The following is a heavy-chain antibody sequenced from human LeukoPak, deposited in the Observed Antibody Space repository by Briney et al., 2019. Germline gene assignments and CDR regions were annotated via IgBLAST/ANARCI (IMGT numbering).Heavy chain of an antibody. CDR2: IWYDGSKT. V-gene: IGHV3-33*01. CDR3: ARYLGGRNAFDI. D-gene: IGHD3-16*01. Sequence: PGRSLRLSCVASGFTFSGHGMHWVRQAPGKGLEWVAVIWYDGSKTYYADSVKGRFTISRDNSKDTLYLQMSSLRVEDTAAYYCARYLGGRNAFDIWGQGTMVTVSS. CDR1: GFTFSGHG. J-gene: IGHJ3*02.